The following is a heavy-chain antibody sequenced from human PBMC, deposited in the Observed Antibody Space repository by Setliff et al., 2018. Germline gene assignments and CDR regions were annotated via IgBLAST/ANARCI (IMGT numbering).Heavy chain of an antibody. V-gene: IGHV4-38-2*01. J-gene: IGHJ4*02. CDR2: ISHSGSA. CDR3: ARGRDFWSGYLVY. Sequence: SETLSLTCAVSGYSISSGNYWGWIRQPPGKGLEWIGSISHSGSAYYNPSLKSRVTISLDMSKNQFSLKLSSVTAADTAVYYCARGRDFWSGYLVYWGQGTLVTVS. CDR1: GYSISSGNY. D-gene: IGHD3-3*01.